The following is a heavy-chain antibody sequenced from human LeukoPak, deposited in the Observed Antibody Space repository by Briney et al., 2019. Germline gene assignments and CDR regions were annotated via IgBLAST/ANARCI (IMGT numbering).Heavy chain of an antibody. D-gene: IGHD3-22*01. CDR2: INPSGGST. J-gene: IGHJ4*02. CDR1: GYTFTSYY. Sequence: ASVKVSCKASGYTFTSYYMHWVRQAPGQGLEWMGIINPSGGSTNYAQKFQGRVTITADESTSTAYMELSSLRSEDTAVYYCALHHEDYYDSSGYYWPFDYWGQGTLVTVSS. V-gene: IGHV1-46*01. CDR3: ALHHEDYYDSSGYYWPFDY.